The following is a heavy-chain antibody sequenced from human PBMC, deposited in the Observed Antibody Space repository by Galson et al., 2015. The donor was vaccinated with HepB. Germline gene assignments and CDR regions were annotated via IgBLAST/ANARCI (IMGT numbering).Heavy chain of an antibody. Sequence: SLRLSCAASGFTFSNAWMSWVRQAPGKGLEWVGRIKSKTDGGTTDYAAPVKGRFTISRDDSKNTLYLQMNSLKTEDTAVYYCTTGGPITIVGVVTTKTDYWGQGTLVTVSS. CDR1: GFTFSNAW. V-gene: IGHV3-15*01. CDR2: IKSKTDGGTT. CDR3: TTGGPITIVGVVTTKTDY. D-gene: IGHD3-3*01. J-gene: IGHJ4*02.